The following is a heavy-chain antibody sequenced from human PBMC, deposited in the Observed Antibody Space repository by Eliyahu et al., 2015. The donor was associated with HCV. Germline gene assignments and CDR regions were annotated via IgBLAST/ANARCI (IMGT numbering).Heavy chain of an antibody. CDR1: GXTVXNSL. V-gene: IGHV3-53*01. D-gene: IGHD3-3*01. J-gene: IGHJ3*02. Sequence: EVRLVESGGGLIQPGGSLRLSXAASGXTVXNSLMTWVXQAPGKGLXWVSVIYSGGSTYYADSVKGRFTISRDHSKNTLYLQMNSLRVEDTAVYYCARDTNYNFWSDYYRGAFDMWGQGTMVTVSS. CDR3: ARDTNYNFWSDYYRGAFDM. CDR2: IYSGGST.